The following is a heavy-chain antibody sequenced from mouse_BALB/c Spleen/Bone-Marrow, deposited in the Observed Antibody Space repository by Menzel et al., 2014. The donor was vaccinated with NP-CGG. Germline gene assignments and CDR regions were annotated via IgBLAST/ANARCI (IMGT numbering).Heavy chain of an antibody. CDR1: GFSLTSYG. J-gene: IGHJ4*01. Sequence: VMLVESGPGLVQPSQSLSITCTVSGFSLTSYGVHWVRQSPGKGLEWLGVIWSGGSTDYNAAFISRLSISKDNSKSQVFFKMNSLQADDTAIYYCARNWGYGYLFYAMDYWGQGTSVTVSS. V-gene: IGHV2-4-1*01. D-gene: IGHD1-2*01. CDR3: ARNWGYGYLFYAMDY. CDR2: IWSGGST.